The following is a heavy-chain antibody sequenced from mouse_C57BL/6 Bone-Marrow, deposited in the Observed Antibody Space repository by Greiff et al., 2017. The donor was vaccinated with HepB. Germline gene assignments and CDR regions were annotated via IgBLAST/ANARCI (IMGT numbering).Heavy chain of an antibody. CDR1: GYTFTSYW. D-gene: IGHD2-4*01. CDR2: IYPSDSET. V-gene: IGHV1-61*01. J-gene: IGHJ4*01. Sequence: QVQLQQPGAELVRPGSSVKLSCKASGYTFTSYWMDWVKQRPVQGLEWIGNIYPSDSETHYNQKFKDKATLTVDKSSSTAYMQLSSLTSEDSAVYYGARSYYDLYAMDYWGQGTSVTVSS. CDR3: ARSYYDLYAMDY.